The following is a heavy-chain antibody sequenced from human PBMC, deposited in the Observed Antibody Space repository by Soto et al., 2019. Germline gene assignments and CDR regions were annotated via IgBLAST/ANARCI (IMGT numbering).Heavy chain of an antibody. J-gene: IGHJ6*01. CDR1: GGSISSSSYY. CDR3: ERHPVRSGFWSGYSRTGCGYGMDV. Sequence: PSETLSLTCTVSGGSISSSSYYWGWIRQPPGNGLEWIGSIYYSGSTYYNPSLKSRVTISVDTSKNQFSLKLSSVTAADTAVYYCERHPVRSGFWSGYSRTGCGYGMDVWGPGPTLTV. D-gene: IGHD3-3*01. V-gene: IGHV4-39*01. CDR2: IYYSGST.